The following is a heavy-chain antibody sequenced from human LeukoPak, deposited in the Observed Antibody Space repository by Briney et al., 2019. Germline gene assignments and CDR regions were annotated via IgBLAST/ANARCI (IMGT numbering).Heavy chain of an antibody. D-gene: IGHD3-10*01. CDR1: GGSFSGYY. V-gene: IGHV4-34*01. J-gene: IGHJ4*02. Sequence: SETLSLTCAVYGGSFSGYYWSWIRQPPGKGLEWIGEINHSGSTNYNPSLKSRVTISVDTSKNQFSLKLSSVTAADTAVYYCARYGMGYYYGSGSYSGIFDYWGQGTLVTVSS. CDR2: INHSGST. CDR3: ARYGMGYYYGSGSYSGIFDY.